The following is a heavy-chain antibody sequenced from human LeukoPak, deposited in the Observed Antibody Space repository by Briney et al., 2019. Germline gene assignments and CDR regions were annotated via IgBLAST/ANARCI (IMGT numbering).Heavy chain of an antibody. Sequence: SETLSLTCPVSGASISSYYWSWIRQPPGKGLEWIGDIYYSGSIKYNPSLKSRVTMSVDTSKNQFSLKPSSVTAADTAIYYCARENPSGYYNRPIDYWGQGTLVTVSS. CDR2: IYYSGSI. J-gene: IGHJ4*02. CDR1: GASISSYY. D-gene: IGHD3-22*01. V-gene: IGHV4-59*01. CDR3: ARENPSGYYNRPIDY.